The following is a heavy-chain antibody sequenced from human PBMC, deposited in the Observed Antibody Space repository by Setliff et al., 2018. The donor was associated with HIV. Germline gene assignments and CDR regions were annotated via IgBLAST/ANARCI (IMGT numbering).Heavy chain of an antibody. V-gene: IGHV3-23*01. CDR3: AKVFAFGVDGFDI. D-gene: IGHD3-10*01. J-gene: IGHJ3*02. CDR1: GFTFSNYA. Sequence: GESLKISCAASGFTFSNYAMGWVRQGPGKGLEWVSTIGAAGYPTHYAESVKCRFTISKDNSQNALYLQMNSLTDEDTAVYYCAKVFAFGVDGFDIWGQGTMVTVSS. CDR2: IGAAGYPT.